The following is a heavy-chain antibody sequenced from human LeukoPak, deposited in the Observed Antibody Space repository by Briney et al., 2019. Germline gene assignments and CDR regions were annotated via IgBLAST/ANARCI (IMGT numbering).Heavy chain of an antibody. J-gene: IGHJ4*02. CDR1: GFTFSDYY. Sequence: GGSLRLSCAASGFTFSDYYMSWIRQAPGKGLEWVSYISSSGSTIYYADSVKGRFTISRDNSKNTLYLQMNSLRAEDTAVYYCARGKVGAYSSSWKDYWGQGTLVTVSS. V-gene: IGHV3-11*04. D-gene: IGHD6-13*01. CDR2: ISSSGSTI. CDR3: ARGKVGAYSSSWKDY.